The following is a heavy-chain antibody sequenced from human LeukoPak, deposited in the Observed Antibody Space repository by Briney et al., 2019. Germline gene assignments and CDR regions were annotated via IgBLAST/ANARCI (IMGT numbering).Heavy chain of an antibody. CDR3: TKRGAYYVDY. J-gene: IGHJ4*02. CDR2: ISYDGSNK. Sequence: GGSLRLSCAASGFTFSSYAMHWVRQAPGKGLEWVAVISYDGSNKYYADSVKGRFTISRDNSNNMLYLQMNSLRAEDTAVYYCTKRGAYYVDYWGRGIPVTVSS. V-gene: IGHV3-30-3*02. D-gene: IGHD3-16*01. CDR1: GFTFSSYA.